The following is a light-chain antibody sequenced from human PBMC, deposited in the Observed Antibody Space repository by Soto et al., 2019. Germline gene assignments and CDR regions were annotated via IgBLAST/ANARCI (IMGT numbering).Light chain of an antibody. Sequence: SYELTQPPSVSVSPGQTASITCSGDKLGEKYACWYQQKPGQSPVVVIYEDIKRPSGIPERFSGSNSGNTATLTISGTQAMDEADYYCQAWDSSNVVFGGGTKLTVL. CDR2: EDI. CDR1: KLGEKY. V-gene: IGLV3-1*01. J-gene: IGLJ2*01. CDR3: QAWDSSNVV.